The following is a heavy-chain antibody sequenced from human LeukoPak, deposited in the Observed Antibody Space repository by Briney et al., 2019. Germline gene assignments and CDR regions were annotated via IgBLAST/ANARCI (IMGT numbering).Heavy chain of an antibody. Sequence: GGSLRLSCAASRFTFDDYAMHWVRQVPGKGLEWVSGISWNSNVIGYAHSVKGRFTISRDNSKNTLYLQMNSLRAEDTAVYYCARDRDPGYYDTNGYRRVNAFDIWGQGTMVTVSS. J-gene: IGHJ3*02. CDR1: RFTFDDYA. CDR2: ISWNSNVI. D-gene: IGHD3-22*01. V-gene: IGHV3-9*01. CDR3: ARDRDPGYYDTNGYRRVNAFDI.